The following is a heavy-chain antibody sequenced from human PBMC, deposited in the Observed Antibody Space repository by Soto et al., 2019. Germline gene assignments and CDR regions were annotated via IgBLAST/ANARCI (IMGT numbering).Heavy chain of an antibody. Sequence: QVQLVQSGGEVKKPGASVTVSCKASGYTFINYHITWVRQAPGQGLEWMAWINTYNGMTDYAQSFQGRVTMTSDTSTSTAYMGVRNLGSDDTSVYFCAKSPRGEMATDWGQGTLVTVSS. D-gene: IGHD5-12*01. CDR2: INTYNGMT. CDR3: AKSPRGEMATD. CDR1: GYTFINYH. V-gene: IGHV1-18*01. J-gene: IGHJ4*02.